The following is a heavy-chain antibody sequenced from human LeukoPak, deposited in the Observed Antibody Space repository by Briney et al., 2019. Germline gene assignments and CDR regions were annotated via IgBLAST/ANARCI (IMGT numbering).Heavy chain of an antibody. D-gene: IGHD3-22*01. CDR1: GYTLTSYG. Sequence: ASVKVSCKASGYTLTSYGISWVRQAPGQGLEWMGWISAYNGNTNYAQKLQGRVTMTTDTSTSTAYMELRSLRSDDTAVYYCARDRRASGYPNFDYWGQGTLVTVSS. V-gene: IGHV1-18*01. J-gene: IGHJ4*02. CDR2: ISAYNGNT. CDR3: ARDRRASGYPNFDY.